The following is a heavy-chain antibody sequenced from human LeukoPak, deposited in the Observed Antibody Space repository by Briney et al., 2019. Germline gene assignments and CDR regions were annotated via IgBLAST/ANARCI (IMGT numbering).Heavy chain of an antibody. D-gene: IGHD2-2*01. V-gene: IGHV3-21*01. CDR1: GFTFSSYS. J-gene: IGHJ4*02. CDR3: AREGCSSTSCYAGGLGD. CDR2: ISSSSSYI. Sequence: PGGSLRLSCAASGFTFSSYSMNWVRQAPGKGLEWVSSISSSSSYIYYADSVKGRFTISRDNAKNSLYLQMNSLRAEDTAVYYCAREGCSSTSCYAGGLGDWGQGTLVTVSS.